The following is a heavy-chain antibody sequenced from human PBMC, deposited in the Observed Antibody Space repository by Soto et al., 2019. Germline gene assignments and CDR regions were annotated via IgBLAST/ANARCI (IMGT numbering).Heavy chain of an antibody. CDR1: GYTFTSYY. D-gene: IGHD3-22*01. J-gene: IGHJ5*02. CDR2: INPSDGTT. CDR3: ARGAENSIGYYSWFDP. V-gene: IGHV1-46*01. Sequence: ASVKVSCKASGYTFTSYYIHWVRQAPGQGLEWMGIINPSDGTTTYTQKFQGRVTMTRDTSTSTVYMELSSLRSDDTAVYYCARGAENSIGYYSWFDPWGQGTLVTVSS.